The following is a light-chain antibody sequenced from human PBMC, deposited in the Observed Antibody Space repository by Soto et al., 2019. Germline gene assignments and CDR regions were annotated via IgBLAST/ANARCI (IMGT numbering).Light chain of an antibody. J-gene: IGLJ2*01. CDR1: SSNIGSST. Sequence: QSVLTQPPSASGTPGQRVTISCSGSSSNIGSSTVNWYQHLPGTAPKLLIYSNNARSSGVPDRFSGSKSGTSASLAISGLQSEDEADYYCAAWDDSLNGVEFGGGTKL. CDR2: SNN. CDR3: AAWDDSLNGVE. V-gene: IGLV1-44*01.